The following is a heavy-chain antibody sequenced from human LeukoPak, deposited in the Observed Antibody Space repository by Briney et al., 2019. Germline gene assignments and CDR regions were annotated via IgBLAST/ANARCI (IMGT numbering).Heavy chain of an antibody. D-gene: IGHD6-13*01. Sequence: AGGSLRLSCAASGFTFSSYGMHWVRQAPGKGLEWIGEIYHSGSTNYNPSLKSRVTMSVDKSKNQFSLKLSSVTAADTAVYYCASAEPRGIIWYPYWGQGTLVTVSS. CDR1: GFTFSSYG. J-gene: IGHJ4*02. CDR3: ASAEPRGIIWYPY. V-gene: IGHV4-4*02. CDR2: IYHSGST.